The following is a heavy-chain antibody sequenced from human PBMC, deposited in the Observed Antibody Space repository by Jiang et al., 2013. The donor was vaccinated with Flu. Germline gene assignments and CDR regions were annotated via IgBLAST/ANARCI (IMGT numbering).Heavy chain of an antibody. CDR1: GGSISSSSCV. CDR2: LLYGST. D-gene: IGHD3-9*01. V-gene: IGHV4-39*01. J-gene: IGHJ4*02. Sequence: VKPSQTLSLTCTVSGGSISSSSCVLGLDPPAPREGAGVDWEYLLYGSTYYNPSLKSRVTISVDTSKNQFSLKLSSVTAADTAVYYCANSLDWSAFDYWGQGTLVTVSS. CDR3: ANSLDWSAFDY.